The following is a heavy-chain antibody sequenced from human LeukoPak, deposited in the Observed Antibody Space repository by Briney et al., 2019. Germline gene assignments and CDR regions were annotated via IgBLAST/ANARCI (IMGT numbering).Heavy chain of an antibody. CDR1: GFTFDDYA. Sequence: GGSLRLSCAASGFTFDDYAMHWVRQAPGKGLEWVSGISWNSGSIGYADSVKGRFTISRDNAKNSLYLQMNSLRAEDTALYYCARGKGRWLQLGDAFDIWGQGTMVTVSS. CDR3: ARGKGRWLQLGDAFDI. D-gene: IGHD5-24*01. V-gene: IGHV3-9*01. CDR2: ISWNSGSI. J-gene: IGHJ3*02.